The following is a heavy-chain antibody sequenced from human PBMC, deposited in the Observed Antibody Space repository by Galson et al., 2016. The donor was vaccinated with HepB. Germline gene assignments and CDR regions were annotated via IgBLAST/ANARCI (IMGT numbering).Heavy chain of an antibody. D-gene: IGHD4-17*01. J-gene: IGHJ3*02. CDR1: GFTFSNHW. Sequence: SLRLSCAASGFTFSNHWMSWVRQAPGKGLEWVANLNQDGSQKNYVDSVKGRFTISRDNAKNSVVLQMNGLGAEDMAVYYCARPRPYGRAYDIWGQGAMVTVSS. CDR3: ARPRPYGRAYDI. V-gene: IGHV3-7*01. CDR2: LNQDGSQK.